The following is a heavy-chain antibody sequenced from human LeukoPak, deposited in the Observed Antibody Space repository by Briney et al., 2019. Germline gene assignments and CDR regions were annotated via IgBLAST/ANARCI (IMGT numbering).Heavy chain of an antibody. Sequence: PSETLSLICTVSGGSISSYYWSWIRQPAGKGLEWIGRFYTSVNTNYNPSLKSRVTMSVDTSKNQFFLTLSSVTAADTAVYYCARDPPSGDGFDIWGQGTMVTVSS. J-gene: IGHJ3*02. CDR2: FYTSVNT. V-gene: IGHV4-4*07. D-gene: IGHD3-10*01. CDR3: ARDPPSGDGFDI. CDR1: GGSISSYY.